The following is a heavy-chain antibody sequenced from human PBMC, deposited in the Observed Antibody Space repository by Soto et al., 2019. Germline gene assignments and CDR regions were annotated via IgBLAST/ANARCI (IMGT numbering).Heavy chain of an antibody. D-gene: IGHD5-18*01. Sequence: QVQLQESGPGLVKPSQTLSLTCTVSGGSISSGGYYWSWIRQHPGKGLEWIGYIYYSGSTYYTPSLKSRVTISVDTSKNQCSLKLSSVTAADTAVYYCARANRYSYGWSDGFDIWGQGTMVTVSS. J-gene: IGHJ3*02. CDR1: GGSISSGGYY. CDR2: IYYSGST. CDR3: ARANRYSYGWSDGFDI. V-gene: IGHV4-31*03.